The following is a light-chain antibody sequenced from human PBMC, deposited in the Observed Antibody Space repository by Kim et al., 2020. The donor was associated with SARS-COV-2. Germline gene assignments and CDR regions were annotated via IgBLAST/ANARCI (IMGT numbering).Light chain of an antibody. J-gene: IGLJ1*01. CDR1: NIGGNS. V-gene: IGLV3-21*04. Sequence: GETATITCGGNNIGGNSWHWYQQKPGQAPWVVMYYDNDRPSGIPERFSGSNSGNTATLTISRVEAGDEADYYCQVWDSGSDHPYVFGTGTKVTVL. CDR3: QVWDSGSDHPYV. CDR2: YDN.